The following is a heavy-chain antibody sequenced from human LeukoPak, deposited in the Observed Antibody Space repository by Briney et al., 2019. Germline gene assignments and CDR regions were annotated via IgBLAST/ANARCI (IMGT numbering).Heavy chain of an antibody. J-gene: IGHJ4*02. D-gene: IGHD3-22*01. CDR1: GGSFSGYY. CDR2: INHSGST. CDR3: ARSSGYYSVLDY. V-gene: IGHV4-34*01. Sequence: SETLSLTCAVYGGSFSGYYWSWIRQPPGKGLEWIGEINHSGSTNYNPSLKSRVTISVDTSKNQFSLKLSSVTAADTAVYYCARSSGYYSVLDYWGQGTLVTVSS.